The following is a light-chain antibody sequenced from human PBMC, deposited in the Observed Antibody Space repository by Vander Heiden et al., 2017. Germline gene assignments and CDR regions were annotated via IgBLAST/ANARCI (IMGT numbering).Light chain of an antibody. Sequence: DIQMTQSPSTVSASVGERVTISCRASRSISSWLAWYQQKPGRAPKLLIYKASTLERGVPSRYSGSGSGREFTLTISSLQPDDFATYYCQQYNSFQYTFGQGTKLEIK. CDR3: QQYNSFQYT. V-gene: IGKV1-5*03. CDR1: RSISSW. J-gene: IGKJ2*01. CDR2: KAS.